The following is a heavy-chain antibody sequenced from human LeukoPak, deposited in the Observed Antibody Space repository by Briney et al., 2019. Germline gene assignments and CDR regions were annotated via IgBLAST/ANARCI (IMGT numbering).Heavy chain of an antibody. V-gene: IGHV3-53*01. CDR3: ARDFNTWKHNWFDP. J-gene: IGHJ5*02. Sequence: PSGGSLRLSCAASGFTVSSNYMSWVRQAPGKGLEWVSVIYSGGSTYYADSVKGRFTISRDNSKNTLYLQMNSLRAEDTAVYYCARDFNTWKHNWFDPWGQGTLVTVSS. D-gene: IGHD1-1*01. CDR1: GFTVSSNY. CDR2: IYSGGST.